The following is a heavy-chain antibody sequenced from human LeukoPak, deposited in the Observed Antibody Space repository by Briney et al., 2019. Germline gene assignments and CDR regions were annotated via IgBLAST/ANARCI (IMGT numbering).Heavy chain of an antibody. CDR3: AKDRRSALYYGMDV. CDR1: GFTFSSYG. Sequence: PGGSLRLSCAASGFTFSSYGMHWVRQAPGKGLEWVAVISYDGSNKYYADSVKGRFTISRDNSKNTLYLQMNSLRAEDTAVYYCAKDRRSALYYGMDVWGQGTTVTVSS. CDR2: ISYDGSNK. J-gene: IGHJ6*02. D-gene: IGHD4-17*01. V-gene: IGHV3-30*18.